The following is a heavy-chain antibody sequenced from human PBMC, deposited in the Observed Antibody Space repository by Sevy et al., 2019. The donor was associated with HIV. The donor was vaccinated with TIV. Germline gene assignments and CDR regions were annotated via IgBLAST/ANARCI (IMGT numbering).Heavy chain of an antibody. J-gene: IGHJ5*02. CDR3: AREAYYYDSREENWFDP. V-gene: IGHV3-48*02. CDR2: ISRSSTV. CDR1: GFTFSTYV. Sequence: GGSLRLSCKVSGFTFSTYVFHWVRQAPGKGLEWVSSISRSSTVYYADSVRGRFTISRDNVKNSLFLEMNSLRDEDTAVYYCAREAYYYDSREENWFDPWGQGTLVTVSS. D-gene: IGHD3-22*01.